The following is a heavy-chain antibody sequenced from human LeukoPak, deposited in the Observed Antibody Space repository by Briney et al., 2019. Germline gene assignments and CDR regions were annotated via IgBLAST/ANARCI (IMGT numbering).Heavy chain of an antibody. CDR1: GYSFTSYA. Sequence: ASVKVSCKASGYSFTSYAMHWVRQAPGQRLEWMGWINAGNGNTKYSQKFQGRVTITRDTSASTAYMELSSLRSEDTAVYYCARTPPIDCSSTSCYSYWFDPWGQGTLVTVSS. CDR2: INAGNGNT. CDR3: ARTPPIDCSSTSCYSYWFDP. J-gene: IGHJ5*02. D-gene: IGHD2-2*01. V-gene: IGHV1-3*01.